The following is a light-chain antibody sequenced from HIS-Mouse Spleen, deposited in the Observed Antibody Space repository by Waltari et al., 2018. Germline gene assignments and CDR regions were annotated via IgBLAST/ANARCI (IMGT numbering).Light chain of an antibody. CDR1: QSVSSN. Sequence: EIVMTQSPATLSVSPGERATLSCRASQSVSSNLAWYQQKPGQAPRLLIYGESTRATGIPARFSGSGSGTEFTLTISSMQSEDFAVYYCQQYNNWPPAYTFGQGTKLEIK. CDR2: GES. V-gene: IGKV3-15*01. CDR3: QQYNNWPPAYT. J-gene: IGKJ2*01.